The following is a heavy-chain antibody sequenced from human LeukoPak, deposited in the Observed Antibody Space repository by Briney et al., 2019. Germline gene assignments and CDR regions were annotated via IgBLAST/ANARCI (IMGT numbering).Heavy chain of an antibody. J-gene: IGHJ5*02. CDR1: GGSISSSSYY. V-gene: IGHV4-39*02. CDR2: IYYSGST. Sequence: PSETLSLTCTVSGGSISSSSYYWGWIRQPPGEGLEWIGSIYYSGSTYYNPSLKSRVTISVDTSKTQFSLKLSSVTAADTAVYYCARENRYCSGGSCYNHWGQGTLVTVSS. CDR3: ARENRYCSGGSCYNH. D-gene: IGHD2-15*01.